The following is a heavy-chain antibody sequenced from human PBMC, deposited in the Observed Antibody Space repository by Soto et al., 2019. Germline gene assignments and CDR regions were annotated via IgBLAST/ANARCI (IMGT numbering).Heavy chain of an antibody. J-gene: IGHJ6*02. CDR2: ISSNGGST. V-gene: IGHV3-64D*08. Sequence: HPGGSLRLSCSASGFTFSSYAMHWVRQAPGKGLEYVSAISSNGGSTYYADSVKGRFTISRDNSKNTLYLQMSSLRAEDTAVYYCVKNIVVVPAAMSYYYYGMDVWGQGTTVTVSS. D-gene: IGHD2-2*01. CDR3: VKNIVVVPAAMSYYYYGMDV. CDR1: GFTFSSYA.